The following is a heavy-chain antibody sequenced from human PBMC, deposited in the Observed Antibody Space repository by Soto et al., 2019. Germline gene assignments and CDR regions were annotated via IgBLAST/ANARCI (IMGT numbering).Heavy chain of an antibody. J-gene: IGHJ6*02. CDR2: ISGSGGST. V-gene: IGHV3-23*01. CDR1: GFTFSSYA. Sequence: EVQLLESGGGLVQPGGSLRLSCAASGFTFSSYAMSWVRQAPGKGLEWVSAISGSGGSTYYADSVKGRFTISRDNSKNXXYXQXXSLRAEDTAVYYCAKRGMKYSSSWYGSYYYYGMDVWGQGTTVTVSS. D-gene: IGHD6-13*01. CDR3: AKRGMKYSSSWYGSYYYYGMDV.